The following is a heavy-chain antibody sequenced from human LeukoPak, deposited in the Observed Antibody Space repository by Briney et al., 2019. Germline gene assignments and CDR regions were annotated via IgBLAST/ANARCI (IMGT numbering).Heavy chain of an antibody. CDR1: GGSISSYY. V-gene: IGHV4-59*08. CDR3: ARLGYCSGGSCSDAFDI. Sequence: SETLFLTCTVSGGSISSYYWSWIRQPPGKGLEWIGYIYYSGSTNYNPSLKSRVTISVDTSKNQFSLKLSSVTAADTAVYYCARLGYCSGGSCSDAFDIWGQGTMVTVSS. J-gene: IGHJ3*02. D-gene: IGHD2-15*01. CDR2: IYYSGST.